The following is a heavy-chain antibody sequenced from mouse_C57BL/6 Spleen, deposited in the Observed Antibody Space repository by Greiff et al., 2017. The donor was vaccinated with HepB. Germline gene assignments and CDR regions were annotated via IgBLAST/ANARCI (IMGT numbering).Heavy chain of an antibody. CDR2: ISSGGSYT. CDR3: ARLDPFYGSNWYFDV. J-gene: IGHJ1*03. CDR1: GFTFSSYG. D-gene: IGHD1-1*01. V-gene: IGHV5-6*01. Sequence: EVQRVESGGDLVKPGGSLKLSCAASGFTFSSYGMSWVRQTPDKRLEWVATISSGGSYTYYPDSVKGRFTISRDNAKNTLYLQMSSLKSEDTAMYYCARLDPFYGSNWYFDVWGTGTTVTVSS.